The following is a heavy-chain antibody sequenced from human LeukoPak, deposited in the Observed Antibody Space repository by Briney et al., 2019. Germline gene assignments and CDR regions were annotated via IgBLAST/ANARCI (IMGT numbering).Heavy chain of an antibody. D-gene: IGHD1-26*01. J-gene: IGHJ4*02. CDR3: ARDREWELLGPFDY. CDR1: GFTFNTCW. Sequence: GGSLRLSCAASGFTFNTCWMHWVRQAPGKGLEWVAVISYDGSNKYYADSVKGRFTISRDNSKNTLYLQMNSLRAEDTAVYYCARDREWELLGPFDYWGQGTLVTVSS. CDR2: ISYDGSNK. V-gene: IGHV3-30-3*01.